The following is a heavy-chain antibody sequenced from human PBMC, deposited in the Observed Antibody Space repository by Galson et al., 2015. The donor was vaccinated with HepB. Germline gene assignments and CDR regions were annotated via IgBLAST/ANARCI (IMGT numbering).Heavy chain of an antibody. J-gene: IGHJ6*02. V-gene: IGHV1-18*01. CDR3: ARDSRLELQLNNYYSYGMDV. CDR1: GYDFNKYG. Sequence: SVKVSCKASGYDFNKYGLSWVRQAPGQGLEWMGLVSGYDGSANYAPKFQGRVTMTTQTSTGTVFMEMRSLRSDDTAVYYCARDSRLELQLNNYYSYGMDVWGQGTAVVVS. CDR2: VSGYDGSA. D-gene: IGHD6-6*01.